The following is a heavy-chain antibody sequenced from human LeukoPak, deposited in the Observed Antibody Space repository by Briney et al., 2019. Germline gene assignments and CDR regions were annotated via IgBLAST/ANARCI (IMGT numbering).Heavy chain of an antibody. V-gene: IGHV3-9*01. Sequence: GRSLRLSCAASGFTFDDYAMHWVRQAPGKGLEWVSGISWNSGSIGYADSVKGRFTISRDNSKNTLYLQMNSLRAEDTAVYYCARDRRQWRYFDYWGQGTLVTVSS. CDR1: GFTFDDYA. J-gene: IGHJ4*02. D-gene: IGHD6-19*01. CDR2: ISWNSGSI. CDR3: ARDRRQWRYFDY.